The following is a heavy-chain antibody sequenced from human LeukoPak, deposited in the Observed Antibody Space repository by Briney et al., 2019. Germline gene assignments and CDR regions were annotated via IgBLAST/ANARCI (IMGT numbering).Heavy chain of an antibody. CDR1: GFTFSSYG. CDR2: IWYDGSNK. V-gene: IGHV3-33*01. J-gene: IGHJ6*02. D-gene: IGHD3-3*01. CDR3: ARDLPYYDFWSGYTYYYYGMDV. Sequence: GGSLRLSCAASGFTFSSYGMHWVRQAPGKGLEWVAVIWYDGSNKYYADSVKGRFTISRDNSKNTLYLQMNSLRAEDTAVYYCARDLPYYDFWSGYTYYYYGMDVWGQGTTVTVSS.